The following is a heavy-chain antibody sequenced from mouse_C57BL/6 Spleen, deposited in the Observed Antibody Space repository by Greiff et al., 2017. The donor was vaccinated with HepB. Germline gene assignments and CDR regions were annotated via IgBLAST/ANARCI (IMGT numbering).Heavy chain of an antibody. J-gene: IGHJ2*01. V-gene: IGHV5-6*01. CDR2: ISSGGSYT. D-gene: IGHD1-1*01. CDR1: GFTFSSYG. Sequence: EVHLVESGGDLVKPGGSLKLSCAASGFTFSSYGMSWVRQTPDKRLEWVATISSGGSYTYYPDSVKGRFTISRDNAKNTLYLQMSSLKSEDTAMYYCARLTTVVHRYLDYWGQGTTLTVSS. CDR3: ARLTTVVHRYLDY.